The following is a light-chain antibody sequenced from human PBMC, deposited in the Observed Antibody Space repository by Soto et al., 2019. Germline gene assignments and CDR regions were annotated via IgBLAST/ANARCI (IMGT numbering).Light chain of an antibody. Sequence: QSVLTQPASVSGSPGQSITISCSGTGSDIGSYNYVAWYQQFPGKTPKILIYGVSNRPSGVSSRFSGSKSGNTASLTISGLQAEDEADYHCISYTGSSTSYVFGSGTKVTVL. CDR3: ISYTGSSTSYV. V-gene: IGLV2-14*01. CDR1: GSDIGSYNY. J-gene: IGLJ1*01. CDR2: GVS.